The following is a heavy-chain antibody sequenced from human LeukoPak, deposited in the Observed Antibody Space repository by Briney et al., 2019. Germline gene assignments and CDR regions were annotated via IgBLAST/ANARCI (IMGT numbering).Heavy chain of an antibody. Sequence: ASVKVSCKASGYTFTSYDINWVRQATGQGLEWMGWMNPNSGSTGCAQKFQGRVTMTRNTSISTAYMELSSLRSEDTAVYYCARGRFGVVIPDYWGQGTLVTVSS. J-gene: IGHJ4*02. CDR3: ARGRFGVVIPDY. CDR1: GYTFTSYD. V-gene: IGHV1-8*01. D-gene: IGHD3-3*01. CDR2: MNPNSGST.